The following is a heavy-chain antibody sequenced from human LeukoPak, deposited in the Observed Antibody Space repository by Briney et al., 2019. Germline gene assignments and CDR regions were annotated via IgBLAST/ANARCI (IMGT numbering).Heavy chain of an antibody. D-gene: IGHD3-22*01. V-gene: IGHV4-59*11. J-gene: IGHJ4*02. CDR1: GGSITNPY. Sequence: SETLSLTCSVSGGSITNPYWSWIRQPPGKGLEWIGYIYYNGNTNYNPSLKSRVTISVDTSKNQFSLKLSSVTAADTAVYYCARSYYDTSDYEYYFDYWGQGTLVTVSS. CDR2: IYYNGNT. CDR3: ARSYYDTSDYEYYFDY.